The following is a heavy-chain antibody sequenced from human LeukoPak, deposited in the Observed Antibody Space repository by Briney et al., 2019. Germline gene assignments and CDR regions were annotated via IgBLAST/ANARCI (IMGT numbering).Heavy chain of an antibody. Sequence: GGSLRLSCAASGFTFSSYAMHWVRQAPGKGLEWVAVISYDGSNKYYADSVKGRFTISRDNSKNTLYLQMNSLRAEDTAVYYCAMAHLYYFDYWGQGTLVTVSS. J-gene: IGHJ4*02. CDR3: AMAHLYYFDY. CDR2: ISYDGSNK. V-gene: IGHV3-30*04. CDR1: GFTFSSYA.